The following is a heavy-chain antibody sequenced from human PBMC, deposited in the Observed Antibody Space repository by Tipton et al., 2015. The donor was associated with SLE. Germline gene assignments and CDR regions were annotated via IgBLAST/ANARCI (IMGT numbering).Heavy chain of an antibody. CDR2: ISSSSSYI. Sequence: TLSLTCAVYGGSFSGYYWSWIRQPPGKGLEWVSSISSSSSYIYYADSVKGRFTISRDNAKNSLYLQMNSLRAEDTAVYYCASGPFDYWGQGTLVTVSS. V-gene: IGHV3-11*06. CDR3: ASGPFDY. CDR1: GGSFSGYY. J-gene: IGHJ4*02.